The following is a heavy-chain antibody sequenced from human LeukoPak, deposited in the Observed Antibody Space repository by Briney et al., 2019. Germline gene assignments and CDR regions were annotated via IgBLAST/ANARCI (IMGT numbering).Heavy chain of an antibody. V-gene: IGHV4-4*02. CDR3: ARSDRVTTAFDI. J-gene: IGHJ3*02. Sequence: SETLSLTCAVSGGSISSSNWWSWVRQPPGKGLEWIGEIYHSGSTNYNPSLKSRVTISVDTSKNQFSLKLSSVTAADTAVYYCARSDRVTTAFDIWGQGTMVTVSS. CDR1: GGSISSSNW. D-gene: IGHD4-17*01. CDR2: IYHSGST.